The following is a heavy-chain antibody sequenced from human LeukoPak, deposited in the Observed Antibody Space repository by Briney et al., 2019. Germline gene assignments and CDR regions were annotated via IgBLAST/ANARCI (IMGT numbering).Heavy chain of an antibody. CDR1: GFTFSNAW. V-gene: IGHV4-34*01. CDR3: ARFIAAAGTLDY. Sequence: GSLRLSCAASGFTFSNAWMSWIRQPPGKGLEWIGEINHSGSTNYNPSLKSRVTISADTSKNQFSLKLSSVTAADTAVYYCARFIAAAGTLDYWGQGTLVTVSS. D-gene: IGHD6-13*01. CDR2: INHSGST. J-gene: IGHJ4*02.